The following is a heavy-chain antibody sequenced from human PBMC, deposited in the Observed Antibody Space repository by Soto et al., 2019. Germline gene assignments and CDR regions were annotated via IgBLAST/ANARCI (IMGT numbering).Heavy chain of an antibody. CDR1: GFTFSSDW. CDR2: INTNGTGT. CDR3: AREDYPYYYYGMDV. J-gene: IGHJ6*02. D-gene: IGHD4-17*01. Sequence: GGSLRLSCAASGFTFSSDWLHWVRQPPGKGLEWVSRINTNGTGTTYADSVKGRFTISRDNSKNTLYLQMNSLRAEDTAVYYCAREDYPYYYYGMDVWGQGTTVTVS. V-gene: IGHV3-74*01.